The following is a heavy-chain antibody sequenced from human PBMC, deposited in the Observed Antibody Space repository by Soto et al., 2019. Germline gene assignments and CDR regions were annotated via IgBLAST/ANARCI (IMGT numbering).Heavy chain of an antibody. CDR1: GGSISSYY. V-gene: IGHV4-59*01. D-gene: IGHD3-10*01. Sequence: QVQLQESGPGLVKPSETLSLTCTVSGGSISSYYWSWIRQPPGKGLEWIGYIYYSGSTNYNPSLKGRVTISVDPSNNPFSLKLSSVTAADTAVYYCARVWGGAFDIWGQGTMVTVSS. J-gene: IGHJ3*02. CDR3: ARVWGGAFDI. CDR2: IYYSGST.